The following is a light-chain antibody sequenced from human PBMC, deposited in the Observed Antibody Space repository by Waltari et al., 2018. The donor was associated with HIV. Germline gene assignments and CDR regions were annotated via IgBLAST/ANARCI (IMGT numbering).Light chain of an antibody. CDR2: LGS. V-gene: IGKV2-28*01. J-gene: IGKJ3*01. CDR1: QSLLHSTGYNY. Sequence: DIVMTQSPLSLPVTPGEPASISCRSSQSLLHSTGYNYLDWDLQKPGQSPQLLIYLGSNRASGVPDRFSGSGSGTDFTLKISRVEAEDVGLYYCMQALQTPFTFGPGTKVDIK. CDR3: MQALQTPFT.